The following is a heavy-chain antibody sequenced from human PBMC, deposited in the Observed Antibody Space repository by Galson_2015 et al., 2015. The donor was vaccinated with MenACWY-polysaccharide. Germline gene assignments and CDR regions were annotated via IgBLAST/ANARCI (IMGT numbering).Heavy chain of an antibody. CDR1: HDSISSSY. CDR2: IHATGST. V-gene: IGHV4-4*07. CDR3: ARRSLDNWYFDL. J-gene: IGHJ2*01. Sequence: LSLTCSVSHDSISSSYWSWIRQSADKGLEYIGRIHATGSTAYNPSFGGRVAMSVDLPRSQFSPRLASMTASDTAMYYCARRSLDNWYFDLWGRGTLVIVSS. D-gene: IGHD1-1*01.